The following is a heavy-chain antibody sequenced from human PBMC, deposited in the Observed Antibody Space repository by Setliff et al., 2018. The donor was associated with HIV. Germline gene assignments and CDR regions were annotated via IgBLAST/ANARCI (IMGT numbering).Heavy chain of an antibody. D-gene: IGHD3-3*01. CDR1: GYPFTSYG. CDR3: ARDSDNFWSGYYAAFDY. CDR2: ISPYNGNT. J-gene: IGHJ4*02. V-gene: IGHV1-18*01. Sequence: ASVKVSCKASGYPFTSYGISWVRQAPGQGLEWMGWISPYNGNTEYVKEFQGRVAMTTDTSTRTAYMELRSLRSDDTAVYYCARDSDNFWSGYYAAFDYWGQGTLVTVSS.